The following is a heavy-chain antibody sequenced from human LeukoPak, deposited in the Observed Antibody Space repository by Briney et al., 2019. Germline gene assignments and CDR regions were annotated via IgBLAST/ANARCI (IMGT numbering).Heavy chain of an antibody. J-gene: IGHJ3*02. V-gene: IGHV1-18*01. CDR2: ISAYNGNT. Sequence: ASVKVSCKASGYTFTSYGISWVRQAPGQGLEWMGWISAYNGNTNYAQKLQGRVTMTTDTSTSTAYMELRSLRSDDTAVYYCARDDQDYYDSSGYDPASSAFGIWGQGTMVTVSS. CDR3: ARDDQDYYDSSGYDPASSAFGI. CDR1: GYTFTSYG. D-gene: IGHD3-22*01.